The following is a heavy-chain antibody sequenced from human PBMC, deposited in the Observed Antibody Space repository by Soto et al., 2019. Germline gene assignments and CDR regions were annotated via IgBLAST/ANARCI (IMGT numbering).Heavy chain of an antibody. CDR1: GFTFSSYS. D-gene: IGHD4-17*01. Sequence: LRLSCAASGFTFSSYSMNWVRQAPGKGLEWVSSISSSSSYIYYADSVKGRFTISRDNAKNSLYLQMNSLRAEDTAVYYCARRYGDYLYYYYGMDVWGQGTTVTVSS. CDR2: ISSSSSYI. CDR3: ARRYGDYLYYYYGMDV. V-gene: IGHV3-21*01. J-gene: IGHJ6*02.